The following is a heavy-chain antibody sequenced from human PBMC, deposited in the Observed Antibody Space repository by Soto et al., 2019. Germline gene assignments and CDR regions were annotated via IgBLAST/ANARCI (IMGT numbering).Heavy chain of an antibody. D-gene: IGHD3-22*01. J-gene: IGHJ4*02. CDR3: ASPDSYFEY. CDR2: ISSDGSNK. V-gene: IGHV3-30-3*01. Sequence: HPGGSLRLSCAASGFTFSSYAMHWVRQAPGKGLEWVAVISSDGSNKYYADSVKGRFTISRDNSKNTLYLQMNSLRAEDTAVYYCASPDSYFEYWGQGTLVTVPQ. CDR1: GFTFSSYA.